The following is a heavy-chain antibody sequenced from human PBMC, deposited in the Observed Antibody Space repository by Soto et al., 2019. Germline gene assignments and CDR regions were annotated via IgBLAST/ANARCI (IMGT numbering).Heavy chain of an antibody. CDR2: INTGNGNT. D-gene: IGHD4-17*01. V-gene: IGHV1-3*04. Sequence: QVQLVQSGAEVKKPRASVKVSCKASGYTFTRYAMHWVRQAPGQGLEWMGWINTGNGNTHYSQKFQGRVTFTRDASATTAYMELSSLTSEDTAVYYCARNVDYFDPWGQGTLVTVSS. J-gene: IGHJ5*02. CDR3: ARNVDYFDP. CDR1: GYTFTRYA.